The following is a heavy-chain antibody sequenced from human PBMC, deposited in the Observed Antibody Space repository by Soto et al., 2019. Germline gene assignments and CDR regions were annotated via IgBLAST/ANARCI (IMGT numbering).Heavy chain of an antibody. V-gene: IGHV3-11*01. CDR3: ATTWRGYDFWSGYVY. J-gene: IGHJ4*02. Sequence: PGGSLRLSCAASGFTFSDYYMSWIRQAPGKGLEWVSYISSSGSTIYYADSVKGRFTISRDNAKNSLYLQMNSLRAEDTAVYYCATTWRGYDFWSGYVYWGQGTLVTVSS. CDR1: GFTFSDYY. CDR2: ISSSGSTI. D-gene: IGHD3-3*01.